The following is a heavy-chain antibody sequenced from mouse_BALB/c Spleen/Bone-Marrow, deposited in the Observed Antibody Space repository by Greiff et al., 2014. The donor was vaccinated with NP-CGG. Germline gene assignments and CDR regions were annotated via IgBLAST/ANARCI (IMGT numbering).Heavy chain of an antibody. CDR1: GFSLTLYG. J-gene: IGHJ4*01. Sequence: VQLQQSGPDLVAPSQILSITCTVSGFSLTLYGVHWVRQSPGKGLEWLVVIWSDGTTTYNSALKSRLSISKDNSKSQVFLKLNSLQTDDTAMYYCARHERGYPYAMDYWGQGTSVTVSS. CDR2: IWSDGTT. D-gene: IGHD2-2*01. CDR3: ARHERGYPYAMDY. V-gene: IGHV2-6-2*01.